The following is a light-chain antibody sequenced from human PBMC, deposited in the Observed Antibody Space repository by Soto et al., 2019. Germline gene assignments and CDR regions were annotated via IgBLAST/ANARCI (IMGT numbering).Light chain of an antibody. V-gene: IGKV3-11*01. J-gene: IGKJ4*01. CDR3: QPRTKWPLT. CDR2: DAS. Sequence: LTQSPHTLSLSPGERATLSCRASQGVDIYLAWYQQKPGQAPRLLIYDASKRASGVPGRFIGSGSGTDFTLTISSLEPEDFAVYFCQPRTKWPLTFGGGTKLEIK. CDR1: QGVDIY.